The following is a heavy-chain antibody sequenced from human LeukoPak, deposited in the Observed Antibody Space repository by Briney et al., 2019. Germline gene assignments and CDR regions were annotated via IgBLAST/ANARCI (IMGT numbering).Heavy chain of an antibody. CDR2: INHSGST. Sequence: SETLSLTCAVYGGSFSGYYWSWIRQPPGKGLEWIGEINHSGSTNYNPSLKSRVTISVDTSKNQFSLKLSSVTAADTAVYYCARGVRYYDSGGYHVGAFDIWGQGTMVTVSS. CDR1: GGSFSGYY. J-gene: IGHJ3*02. D-gene: IGHD3-22*01. CDR3: ARGVRYYDSGGYHVGAFDI. V-gene: IGHV4-34*01.